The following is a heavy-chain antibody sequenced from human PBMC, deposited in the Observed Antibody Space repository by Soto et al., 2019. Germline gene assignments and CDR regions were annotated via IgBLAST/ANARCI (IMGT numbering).Heavy chain of an antibody. CDR1: GFTFSSYW. CDR2: IKQDGSER. CDR3: AGVHALDI. V-gene: IGHV3-7*04. Sequence: EVQLVESGGGLVQPGGSLRLSCAASGFTFSSYWMNWVRQAPGKGLEWVANIKQDGSERYYVDSVKGRFTISRDNAKNSLYLRINSLIAEDTAMYYCAGVHALDIWGQGTMVTVSS. J-gene: IGHJ3*02.